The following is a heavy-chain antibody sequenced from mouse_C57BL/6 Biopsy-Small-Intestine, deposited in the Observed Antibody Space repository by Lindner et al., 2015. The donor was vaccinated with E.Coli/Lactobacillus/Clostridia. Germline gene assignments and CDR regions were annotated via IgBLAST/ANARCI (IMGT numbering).Heavy chain of an antibody. Sequence: VQLQESGGGLVKPGGSLKLSCAASGFTFSSYAMSWVRQTPEKRLEWVATISDGGSYTYYPDNVKGRFTISRDNAKNNLYLQMSHLKSEDTAMYYCARELGRGYFDVWGTGTTVTVSS. CDR3: ARELGRGYFDV. V-gene: IGHV5-4*01. CDR2: ISDGGSYT. CDR1: GFTFSSYA. J-gene: IGHJ1*03. D-gene: IGHD4-1*01.